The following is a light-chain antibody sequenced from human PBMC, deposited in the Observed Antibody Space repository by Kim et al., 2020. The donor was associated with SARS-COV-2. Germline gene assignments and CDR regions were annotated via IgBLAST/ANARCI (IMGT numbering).Light chain of an antibody. J-gene: IGLJ7*01. V-gene: IGLV2-14*03. Sequence: QSALTQPASVSGSPGQSITISCTGTSNDIGLYNYVAWYQQHPGKVPKFMIYDVTKRPSGVSNRFSGSKSGNTASLTISGLQAEDEADYYCSSYTSSRTVIFGGGTQLTVL. CDR1: SNDIGLYNY. CDR3: SSYTSSRTVI. CDR2: DVT.